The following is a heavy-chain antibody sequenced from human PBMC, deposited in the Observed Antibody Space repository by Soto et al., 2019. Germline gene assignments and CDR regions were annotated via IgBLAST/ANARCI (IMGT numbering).Heavy chain of an antibody. V-gene: IGHV3-30-3*01. D-gene: IGHD1-7*01. CDR3: ARDARTGTHWYFDL. CDR2: ISYDGSDK. Sequence: QVQLVESGGGVVQPGRSLRLSCAASGFTFSSYAMHWVRQAPGKGLEWVAAISYDGSDKYYADSMKGQFTISRDNSKNTFDLQMNSLRAEDTAVYYCARDARTGTHWYFDLWGRGTLVTVSS. CDR1: GFTFSSYA. J-gene: IGHJ2*01.